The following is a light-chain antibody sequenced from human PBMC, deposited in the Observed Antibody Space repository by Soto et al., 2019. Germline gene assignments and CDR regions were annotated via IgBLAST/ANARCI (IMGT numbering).Light chain of an antibody. Sequence: DIQMTQSPSTLSASVGDRVNITCRGSQSINTWLAWYQQKPGKAPKLLIYKASSLGSGVPSRFSGSGSGTDFTLTISSLQPDDFAIYYCQQYNSHSSYTFGQGTKLEIK. CDR1: QSINTW. J-gene: IGKJ2*01. CDR2: KAS. V-gene: IGKV1-5*03. CDR3: QQYNSHSSYT.